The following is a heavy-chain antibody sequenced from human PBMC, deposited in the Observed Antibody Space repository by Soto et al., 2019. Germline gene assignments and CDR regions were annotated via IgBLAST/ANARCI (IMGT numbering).Heavy chain of an antibody. CDR1: GYTFTSYV. V-gene: IGHV1-18*01. J-gene: IGHJ5*02. D-gene: IGHD4-17*01. CDR2: ISAYNGNT. Sequence: ASVKVSCKTSGYTFTSYVISWVRQAPGQGLEWMGWISAYNGNTNYAQKLQGRVTMTRNTSISTAYMELSSLRSEDTAVYYCARVPPMATTGRRGHWFDPWCQGTLVTVSS. CDR3: ARVPPMATTGRRGHWFDP.